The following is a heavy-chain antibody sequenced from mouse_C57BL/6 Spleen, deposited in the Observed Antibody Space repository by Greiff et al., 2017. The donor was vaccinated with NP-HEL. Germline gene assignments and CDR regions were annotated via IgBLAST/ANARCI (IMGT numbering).Heavy chain of an antibody. CDR3: TTNYYGSSSYAMDY. CDR1: GFNIKDDY. V-gene: IGHV14-4*01. J-gene: IGHJ4*01. CDR2: IDPENGDT. D-gene: IGHD1-1*01. Sequence: EVQLQQSGAELVRPGASVKLSCTASGFNIKDDYMHWVKQRPEQGLEWIGWIDPENGDTEYASKFQGKATITADTSSTTAYLQLSSLTSEDTAVYYCTTNYYGSSSYAMDYWGQGTSVTVSS.